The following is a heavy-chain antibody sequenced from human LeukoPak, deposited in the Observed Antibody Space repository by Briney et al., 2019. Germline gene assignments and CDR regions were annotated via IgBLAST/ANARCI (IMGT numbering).Heavy chain of an antibody. J-gene: IGHJ4*02. CDR2: IDWDDDK. Sequence: SGPALVKPTQTLTLTCTFSGFSPSTSGMCVSWIRQPPGKALEWLARIDWDDDKYYSTSLKTRLTISKDTSKNQVVLTMTNMDPVDTATYYCARNYYDILTGYSGGDYWGQGTLVTVSS. CDR1: GFSPSTSGMC. CDR3: ARNYYDILTGYSGGDY. V-gene: IGHV2-70*11. D-gene: IGHD3-9*01.